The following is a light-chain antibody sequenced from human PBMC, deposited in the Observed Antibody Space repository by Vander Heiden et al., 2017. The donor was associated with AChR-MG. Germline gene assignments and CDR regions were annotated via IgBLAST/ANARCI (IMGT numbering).Light chain of an antibody. CDR1: SIGSKT. CDR3: QVWDSSSDHCV. V-gene: IGLV3-21*02. J-gene: IGLJ3*02. Sequence: SYVLTQPPSVSVAPGQMARITCGGNSIGSKTVHWYQQKPGQAPVVVVQDDSDRPSGIPERFSGSNSGNTATLTISRVEAGDEADYHCQVWDSSSDHCVFGGGTRLTVL. CDR2: DDS.